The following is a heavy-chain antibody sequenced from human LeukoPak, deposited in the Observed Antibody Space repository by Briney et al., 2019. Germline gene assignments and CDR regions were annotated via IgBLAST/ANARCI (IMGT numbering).Heavy chain of an antibody. D-gene: IGHD1-26*01. Sequence: GGSLRLSCAASGFTFSTYWMHWVRQAPGKGLVWVSRINYDGSSTRHADSVKGRFTISRDNAKNTLYLQTNSLRAEDTAVYYCARTVFHSVGDDYYGMDVWGQGTTVTVSS. J-gene: IGHJ6*02. CDR2: INYDGSST. CDR1: GFTFSTYW. V-gene: IGHV3-74*01. CDR3: ARTVFHSVGDDYYGMDV.